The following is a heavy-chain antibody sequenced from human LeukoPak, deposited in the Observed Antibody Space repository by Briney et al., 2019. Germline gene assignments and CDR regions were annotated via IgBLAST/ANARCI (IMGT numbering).Heavy chain of an antibody. CDR2: IKQEGREK. D-gene: IGHD5-24*01. CDR1: GFTFSSYW. CDR3: ARGSGDNYDQWGFDP. V-gene: IGHV3-7*01. Sequence: GGSLRLSCAAPGFTFSSYWMSWVRQAPGKGLEWVANIKQEGREKYYVDSVKGRFSISRDNAKNSLYLQMNSLRAEDTAVYYCARGSGDNYDQWGFDPWGQGTLVTVSS. J-gene: IGHJ5*02.